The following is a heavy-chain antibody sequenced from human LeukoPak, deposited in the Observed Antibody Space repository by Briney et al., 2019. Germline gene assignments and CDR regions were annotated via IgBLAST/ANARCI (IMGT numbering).Heavy chain of an antibody. CDR2: MNPNTGRT. CDR3: ARLSQTPDYYSSGGYYYLGY. J-gene: IGHJ4*02. Sequence: GASVKVSCKASRYTFSSYDINWVREAAGQGLEWMGWMNPNTGRTGFAQKFQGRLTMTRDTSISTAYMELSGLRSEDTAVYYCARLSQTPDYYSSGGYYYLGYWGQGTPVTVSS. V-gene: IGHV1-8*01. D-gene: IGHD3-22*01. CDR1: RYTFSSYD.